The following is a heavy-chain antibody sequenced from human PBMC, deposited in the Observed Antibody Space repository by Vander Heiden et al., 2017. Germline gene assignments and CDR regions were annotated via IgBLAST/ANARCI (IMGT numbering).Heavy chain of an antibody. CDR1: VGSISSSSYY. J-gene: IGHJ4*02. CDR2: MYYSGST. Sequence: QLQLPESGPGLVKPSDTLSLTSPSSVGSISSSSYYWAWIRQPPGKGREWIGSMYYSGSTYYNPSLKSRVTIAVDTYKNQFSRKLSAVTAADTAVYYWARHVASRAGRRTDYFDYWGQGTLVTVSS. CDR3: ARHVASRAGRRTDYFDY. V-gene: IGHV4-39*01. D-gene: IGHD6-6*01.